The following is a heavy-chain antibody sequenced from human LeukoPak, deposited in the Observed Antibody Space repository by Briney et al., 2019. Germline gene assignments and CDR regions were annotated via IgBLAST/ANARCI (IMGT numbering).Heavy chain of an antibody. CDR1: GGSITSYY. CDR3: ARHEPYSSNWADFDY. Sequence: PSETPSLTCTVSGGSITSYYWSWIRQPPGRGLEWIGYIYYSGSTNYNPSLKSRVTMSVDTSKNQFSLKLTSVTAADTAVYYCARHEPYSSNWADFDYWGQGTLVTVSS. V-gene: IGHV4-59*08. CDR2: IYYSGST. J-gene: IGHJ4*02. D-gene: IGHD6-13*01.